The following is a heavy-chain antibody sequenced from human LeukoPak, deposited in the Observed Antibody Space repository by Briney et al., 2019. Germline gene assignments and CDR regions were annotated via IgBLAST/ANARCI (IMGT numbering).Heavy chain of an antibody. V-gene: IGHV1-18*04. CDR2: ISAYNGNT. CDR3: ARGKLWLNFDY. D-gene: IGHD5-18*01. CDR1: GYSFTSYW. Sequence: GESLKISCKGSGYSFTSYWISWVRQAPGQGLEWMGWISAYNGNTNYAQKLQDRVTMTTDTSTSTAYMELRSLRSDDTAVYYCARGKLWLNFDYWGQGTLVTVSS. J-gene: IGHJ4*02.